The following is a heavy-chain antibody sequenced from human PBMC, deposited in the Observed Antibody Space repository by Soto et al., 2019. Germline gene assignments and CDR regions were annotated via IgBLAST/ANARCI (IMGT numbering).Heavy chain of an antibody. D-gene: IGHD3-3*01. CDR2: ISASGGST. CDR3: AKDSGGSAFLGVLISDGVDG. CDR1: GFSFSSYA. Sequence: EVQLLESGGGLVQPGGSLRVSCAASGFSFSSYAMNWVRQAPGKGLEWVSAISASGGSTYYAAAVEGRFTISRENSRNTLYLQMNSLRAEDTAEYYCAKDSGGSAFLGVLISDGVDGWGQGTTVTVSS. J-gene: IGHJ6*02. V-gene: IGHV3-23*01.